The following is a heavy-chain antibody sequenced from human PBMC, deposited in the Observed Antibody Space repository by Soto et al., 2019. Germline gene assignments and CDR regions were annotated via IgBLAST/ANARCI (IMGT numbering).Heavy chain of an antibody. CDR1: GYTFTSYG. V-gene: IGHV1-18*01. CDR2: ISAYNGNT. D-gene: IGHD4-17*01. J-gene: IGHJ3*02. CDR3: ARELGLVYGDYKSDAFDI. Sequence: ASVKVSCKASGYTFTSYGISWVRQAPGQGLEWMGWISAYNGNTNYAQKLQGRVTMTTDTSTSTAYMELRSLRSDDTAVYYCARELGLVYGDYKSDAFDIWGQGTMVTVSS.